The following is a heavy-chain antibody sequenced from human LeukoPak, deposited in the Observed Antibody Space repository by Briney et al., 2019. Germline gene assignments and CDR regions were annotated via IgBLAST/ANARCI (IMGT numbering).Heavy chain of an antibody. V-gene: IGHV4-61*05. CDR3: ASRKLGNDY. CDR1: GGSISSSSYY. Sequence: PSETLSLTCTVSGGSISSSSYYWGWIRQPPGKGLEWIGYIYHTGSTSYSPSLKSRVTISADTSQNQFSLKLSSVTAADTAVYYCASRKLGNDYWGQGTLVTVSS. J-gene: IGHJ4*02. CDR2: IYHTGST. D-gene: IGHD7-27*01.